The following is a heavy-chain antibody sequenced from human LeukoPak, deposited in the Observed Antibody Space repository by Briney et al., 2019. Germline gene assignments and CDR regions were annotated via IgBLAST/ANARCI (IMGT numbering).Heavy chain of an antibody. Sequence: GGSLRLSCAASGFTFSSYAMSWVRQAPGKGLEWVSAISGSGGSTYYADSVKGRFTISRDNAKNSVYLQMNSLRPEDTALYHCAKDYRVGKFSSGIDYWGQGTLVTVSS. D-gene: IGHD3-10*01. CDR3: AKDYRVGKFSSGIDY. CDR2: ISGSGGST. V-gene: IGHV3-23*01. CDR1: GFTFSSYA. J-gene: IGHJ4*02.